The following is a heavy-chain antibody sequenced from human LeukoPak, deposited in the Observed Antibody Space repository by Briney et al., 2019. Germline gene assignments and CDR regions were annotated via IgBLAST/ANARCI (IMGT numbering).Heavy chain of an antibody. Sequence: TLSLTCSVSSGSISSGSSYWNWIRQPAGKGLEWIGHIYTSGSTHYNPSLKSRATISADTSKNQFSLNLSSVTAADTAVYFCARGGDYDVLTGYHYYFDYWGQGTLVTVSS. CDR1: SGSISSGSSY. V-gene: IGHV4-61*09. CDR2: IYTSGST. D-gene: IGHD3-9*01. J-gene: IGHJ4*02. CDR3: ARGGDYDVLTGYHYYFDY.